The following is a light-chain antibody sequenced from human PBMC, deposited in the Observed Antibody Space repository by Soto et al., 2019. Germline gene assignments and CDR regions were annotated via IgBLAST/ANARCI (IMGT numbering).Light chain of an antibody. Sequence: DIQMTQSPSTLSASVGDRVTISCRASQSISSWLAWYQQKPGKAPKLLIYDASSLESGVPSRFSGSRFGTEFTLTISSLQPDDFATYYCQQYNSYSPWTFGQGTKVEIK. CDR1: QSISSW. CDR3: QQYNSYSPWT. CDR2: DAS. V-gene: IGKV1-5*01. J-gene: IGKJ1*01.